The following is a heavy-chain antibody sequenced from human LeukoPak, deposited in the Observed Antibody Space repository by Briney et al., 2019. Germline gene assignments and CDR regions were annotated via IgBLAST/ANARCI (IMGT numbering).Heavy chain of an antibody. CDR1: GFTVGTYY. Sequence: GGSLRLSCTASGFTVGTYYMSWVRQAPGKGLEWVSAIYNGTKTDYADSVKGRFTISRDTSKNTLFLQMTTLRVEDTAVYYCARGPQDFDYWGQGTPVTVSS. J-gene: IGHJ4*02. V-gene: IGHV3-66*01. CDR3: ARGPQDFDY. CDR2: IYNGTKT.